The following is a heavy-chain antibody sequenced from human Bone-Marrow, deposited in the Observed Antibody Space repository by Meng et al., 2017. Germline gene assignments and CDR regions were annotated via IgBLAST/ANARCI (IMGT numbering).Heavy chain of an antibody. CDR3: AREGIAAASLQD. V-gene: IGHV1-69*01. CDR2: IIPIFGTA. CDR1: GGTFSSYA. Sequence: QVQLVQSGSELKKPGSSVKVSCKASGGTFSSYAISWVRQATGQGLEWMGGIIPIFGTANYAQKFQGRVTITADESTSTAYMELSSLRSEDTAVYYCAREGIAAASLQDWGQGTLVTVSS. D-gene: IGHD6-13*01. J-gene: IGHJ1*01.